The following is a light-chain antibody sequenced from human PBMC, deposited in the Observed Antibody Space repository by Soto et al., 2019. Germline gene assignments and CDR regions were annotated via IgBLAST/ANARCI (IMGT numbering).Light chain of an antibody. CDR2: AAS. J-gene: IGKJ1*01. V-gene: IGKV1-39*01. CDR3: QQSYITPWT. CDR1: QSITNY. Sequence: DIQRTQSPSSLSTSVGDRVTITCRASQSITNYLNWYQQKPGRVPKLLIYAASRLQSGVPSRFSGSGSGTDFTLTISSLQPEDFATYYCQQSYITPWTFGQGTKVEIK.